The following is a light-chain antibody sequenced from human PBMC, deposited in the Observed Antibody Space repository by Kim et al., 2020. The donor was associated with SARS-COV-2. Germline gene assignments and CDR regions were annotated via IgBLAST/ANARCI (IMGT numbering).Light chain of an antibody. J-gene: IGKJ4*01. CDR1: QKIGGF. CDR3: QQIYDPPLT. CDR2: TAS. V-gene: IGKV1-39*01. Sequence: DIQMTQSPSSLSASVGDSVTITCRASQKIGGFLNWYQQKPGKAPNLLIFTASTLQGGVPSRFSGSGSGAYFTLTISSLQPEDSATYYCQQIYDPPLTFGGGTKLEI.